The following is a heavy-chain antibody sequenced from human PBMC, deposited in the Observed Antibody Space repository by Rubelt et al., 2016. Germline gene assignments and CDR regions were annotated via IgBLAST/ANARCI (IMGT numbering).Heavy chain of an antibody. Sequence: EVQLVQSGAEVKKPGESLRISCKGSGYSFTSYWISWVRQMPGKGLEWMGGIDPSDPYTNYSPSFQGHVTSSADKSISTAYLQGSSLKASDTAMYYCARSSGTTVTTVDYWGQGTLVTVSS. D-gene: IGHD4-17*01. CDR2: IDPSDPYT. J-gene: IGHJ4*02. V-gene: IGHV5-10-1*01. CDR1: GYSFTSYW. CDR3: ARSSGTTVTTVDY.